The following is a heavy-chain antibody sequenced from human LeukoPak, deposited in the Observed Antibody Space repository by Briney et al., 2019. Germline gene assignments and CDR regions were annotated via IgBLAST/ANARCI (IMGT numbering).Heavy chain of an antibody. D-gene: IGHD2-21*02. CDR1: GGAFSSYA. CDR2: IIPIFGTA. Sequence: GASAKVSCKASGGAFSSYAISWVRQAPGQGLEWMGGIIPIFGTANYAQKFQGRVTITADESTSTAYMELSSLRSEDTAVYYCAREYCGGDCYDYYFDYWGQGTLVTVSS. J-gene: IGHJ4*02. V-gene: IGHV1-69*13. CDR3: AREYCGGDCYDYYFDY.